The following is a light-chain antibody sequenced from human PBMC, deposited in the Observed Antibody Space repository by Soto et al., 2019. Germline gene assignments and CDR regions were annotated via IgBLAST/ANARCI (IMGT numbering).Light chain of an antibody. CDR1: RGIRDD. J-gene: IGKJ1*01. CDR2: AAS. V-gene: IGKV1-6*01. Sequence: ANQLTQSPPSLSASVGDTVIITCRASRGIRDDLGWFQQKPGQAPKLLIYAASTVYSGVPPRFSGSGSGRDFTLTISSLQPEDSATYYCLLAFNYPWRFGQGSKVDIK. CDR3: LLAFNYPWR.